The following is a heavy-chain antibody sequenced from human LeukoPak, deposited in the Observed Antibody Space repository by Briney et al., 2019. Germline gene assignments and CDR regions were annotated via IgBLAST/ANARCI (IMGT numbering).Heavy chain of an antibody. J-gene: IGHJ5*02. Sequence: PGGSLRLSCAASGFTFSSYAMSWVRQAPGKGLEWVSAISGSGGSTYYADSVKGRFTISRDNSKNTLYLQMNSLRAEDTAVYYCAKDPGSGWYGNWFDPCGQGTLVTVCS. CDR1: GFTFSSYA. CDR3: AKDPGSGWYGNWFDP. CDR2: ISGSGGST. V-gene: IGHV3-23*01. D-gene: IGHD6-19*01.